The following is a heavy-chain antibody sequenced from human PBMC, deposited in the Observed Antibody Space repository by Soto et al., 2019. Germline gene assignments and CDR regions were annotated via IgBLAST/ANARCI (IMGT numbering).Heavy chain of an antibody. J-gene: IGHJ4*02. V-gene: IGHV3-48*01. CDR3: ARGREGDGYNFDY. CDR1: GFTFSSYS. Sequence: GGSLRLSCAASGFTFSSYSMNWVRQAPGKGLEWVSYISSSSIIHYADSVKGRFTISRDNAKNSLYLQMNSLRADDTAVYYCARGREGDGYNFDYWGQGTLVTVSS. CDR2: ISSSSII. D-gene: IGHD6-25*01.